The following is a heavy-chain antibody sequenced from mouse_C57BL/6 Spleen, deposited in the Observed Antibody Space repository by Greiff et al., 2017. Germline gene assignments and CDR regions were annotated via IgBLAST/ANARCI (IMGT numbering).Heavy chain of an antibody. CDR2: IDPDTGGT. V-gene: IGHV1-15*01. J-gene: IGHJ4*01. D-gene: IGHD2-12*01. CDR1: GYTFTDYE. Sequence: QVQLQQSGAELVRPGASVTLSCKASGYTFTDYEMHWVKQTPVHGLEWIGAIDPDTGGTAYNQKFKGKAILTADKSSSTAYMELRSLTSEDSAVYCCTRPRTTGAMDYWGQGTSVTVSS. CDR3: TRPRTTGAMDY.